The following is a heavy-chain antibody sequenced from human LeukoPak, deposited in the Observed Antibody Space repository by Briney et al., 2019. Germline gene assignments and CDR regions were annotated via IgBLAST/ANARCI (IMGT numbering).Heavy chain of an antibody. V-gene: IGHV3-11*01. CDR1: GFTFSDYY. Sequence: GGSLRLSCAASGFTFSDYYMSWIRQAPGKGLEWVSYISSSGSTIYYADSVKGRFTISRDNAKNSLYLQMNSLRAEDTAVYYCARDRMRYSNYKGEADYWGQGTLVTVSS. CDR3: ARDRMRYSNYKGEADY. CDR2: ISSSGSTI. J-gene: IGHJ4*02. D-gene: IGHD4-11*01.